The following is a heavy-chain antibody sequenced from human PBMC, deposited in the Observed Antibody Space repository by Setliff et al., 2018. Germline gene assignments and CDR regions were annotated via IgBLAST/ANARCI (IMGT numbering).Heavy chain of an antibody. CDR2: IYYSGST. V-gene: IGHV4-59*11. CDR3: ARGGIAVAGTPD. J-gene: IGHJ4*02. CDR1: GGSISSHY. Sequence: SETLSLTCTVSGGSISSHYWSWIRQPPGKGLEWIGYIYYSGSTNYNPSLKSRVTISVDTSKNQFSLKLSSVTAADTAVYYCARGGIAVAGTPDWGQGTLVTVSS. D-gene: IGHD6-19*01.